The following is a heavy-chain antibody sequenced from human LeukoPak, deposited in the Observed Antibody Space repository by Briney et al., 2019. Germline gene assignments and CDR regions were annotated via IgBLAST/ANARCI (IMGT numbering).Heavy chain of an antibody. CDR2: IKTKTEGETI. CDR1: GFIVSSNY. D-gene: IGHD4-23*01. Sequence: AGGSLRLSCAASGFIVSSNYMTWVRQAPGKGLEWVGRIKTKTEGETIHYAAPVKGRFTISRDDSKDTLYLQMNSLKTEDTAVYYCTTGLRWSQPIDYWGQGSLVTVSS. J-gene: IGHJ4*02. V-gene: IGHV3-15*01. CDR3: TTGLRWSQPIDY.